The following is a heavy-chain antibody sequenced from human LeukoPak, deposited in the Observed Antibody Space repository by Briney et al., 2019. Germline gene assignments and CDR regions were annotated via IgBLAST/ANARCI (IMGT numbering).Heavy chain of an antibody. J-gene: IGHJ6*03. CDR3: ARDLGGYPFFMDV. CDR2: VDQTGSP. CDR1: GGSLRSDRHN. V-gene: IGHV4-39*07. D-gene: IGHD2-15*01. Sequence: PSETLSLTCSVSGGSLRSDRHNWAWVRQSADKGLEHIGSVDQTGSPYYNPPLKSRVTISVDTFNKQFSLNLTSVTAADTAVYYCARDLGGYPFFMDVWGKGITVTVSS.